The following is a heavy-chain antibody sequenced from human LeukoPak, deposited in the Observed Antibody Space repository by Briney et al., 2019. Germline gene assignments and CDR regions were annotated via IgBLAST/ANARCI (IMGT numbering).Heavy chain of an antibody. D-gene: IGHD3-10*02. Sequence: GGSLRLSCAASGFTFSSCEMNWVRQAPGKGLEWVSYISSSGSTIYYADSVKGRFTTSRDNAKNSLYLQMNSLRAEDTAVYYCAELGITMIGGVWGKGTTVTISS. J-gene: IGHJ6*04. CDR1: GFTFSSCE. V-gene: IGHV3-48*03. CDR2: ISSSGSTI. CDR3: AELGITMIGGV.